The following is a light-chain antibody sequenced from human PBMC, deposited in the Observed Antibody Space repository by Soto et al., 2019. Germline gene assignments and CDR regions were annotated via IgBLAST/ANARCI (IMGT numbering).Light chain of an antibody. J-gene: IGKJ4*01. CDR2: SAS. V-gene: IGKV3-20*01. CDR1: QGVGSTY. CDR3: QQYGSSPLT. Sequence: IVLTQSPATLSVSPGERATLSCRASQGVGSTYLAWYQQKPGQAPRLLIYSASSRATGIPDRFSGSGSGTDFTLTISRLEPEDSAVYYCQQYGSSPLTFGGGTKVDIK.